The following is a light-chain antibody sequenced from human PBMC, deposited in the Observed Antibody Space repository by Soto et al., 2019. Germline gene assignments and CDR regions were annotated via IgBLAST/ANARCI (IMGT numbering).Light chain of an antibody. CDR3: QQYSNSPPEFT. V-gene: IGKV3-20*01. CDR2: GAS. J-gene: IGKJ3*01. CDR1: QSVSSNY. Sequence: EIALTQSPGTLSVSPGERVTLSCRASQSVSSNYLAWYQQRPGQAPRLLIFGASYRATGIPDRFSGSESGTDFHLTISRLEHEDFAVYYCQQYSNSPPEFTFGPGTKVDTK.